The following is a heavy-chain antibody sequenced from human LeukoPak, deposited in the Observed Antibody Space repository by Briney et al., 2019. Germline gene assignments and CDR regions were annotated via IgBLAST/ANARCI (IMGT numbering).Heavy chain of an antibody. CDR3: ATHVFSEIRYFDWSTNE. D-gene: IGHD3-9*01. CDR1: GFTFSDYW. CDR2: IKQDGSEG. J-gene: IGHJ4*02. V-gene: IGHV3-7*01. Sequence: GGSLRLSCAASGFTFSDYWMTWVRQAPGKGLEWVANIKQDGSEGYYVDSVKGRFTVSRDNTKSSLYLQLNSLRAEDTAVYYCATHVFSEIRYFDWSTNEWGQGTLVTVSS.